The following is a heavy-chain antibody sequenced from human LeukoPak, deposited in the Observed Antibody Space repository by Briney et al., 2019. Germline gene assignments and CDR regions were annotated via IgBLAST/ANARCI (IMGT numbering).Heavy chain of an antibody. D-gene: IGHD3-22*01. CDR3: ARGTYYDSSAYSGVRLFDY. J-gene: IGHJ4*02. Sequence: ASVKVSCKASGYTFTGYYMHWARQAPGQGLEWMGWINPNSGGTNYAQKFQGRVTMTRDTSISTAYMELSRLRSDDTAVYYCARGTYYDSSAYSGVRLFDYWGQGTLVTVSS. V-gene: IGHV1-2*02. CDR1: GYTFTGYY. CDR2: INPNSGGT.